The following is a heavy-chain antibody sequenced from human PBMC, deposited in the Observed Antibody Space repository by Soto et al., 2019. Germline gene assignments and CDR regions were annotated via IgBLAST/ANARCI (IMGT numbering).Heavy chain of an antibody. D-gene: IGHD3-16*01. CDR2: MFKDGRT. CDR1: GGSITSDYC. V-gene: IGHV4-4*02. Sequence: QVQLQESGPGLVNPSGTLSLTCAVSGGSITSDYCWTWIRQPPGKGLEWVGVMFKDGRTPCSPYLKSRVNIPRDTSNHHFSLRLCSLIAADTAVYYCARRVIRSSGGGFDVWGQGTMVTVSS. CDR3: ARRVIRSSGGGFDV. J-gene: IGHJ3*01.